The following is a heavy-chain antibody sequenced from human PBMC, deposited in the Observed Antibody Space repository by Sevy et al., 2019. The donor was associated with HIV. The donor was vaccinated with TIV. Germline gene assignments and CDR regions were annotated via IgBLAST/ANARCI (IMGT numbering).Heavy chain of an antibody. V-gene: IGHV4-30-2*01. Sequence: SETLSLTCAVSGGSISTDLYSWIWIRQPPGKGLEWIGYIFHSGNTYYDPSLKSRVTISIDRSKNQFSLNLSSVTAADTAVYYCARSSSAYPYHFDYWGQGTLVTVSS. CDR2: IFHSGNT. CDR1: GGSISTDLYS. CDR3: ARSSSAYPYHFDY. J-gene: IGHJ4*02.